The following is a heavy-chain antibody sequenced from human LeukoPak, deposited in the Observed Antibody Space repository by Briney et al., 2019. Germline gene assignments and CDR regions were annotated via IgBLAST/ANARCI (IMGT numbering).Heavy chain of an antibody. CDR3: AKGPGYYYDSSGYCNY. Sequence: GGSLRLSCAASGFTFSSYAMSWVRQAPGKGLEWVSAISGGGGSTYYADSVKGRFTISRDNSKNTLYLQMNSLRAEDTAVYYCAKGPGYYYDSSGYCNYWGQGTLVTVSS. V-gene: IGHV3-23*01. CDR2: ISGGGGST. CDR1: GFTFSSYA. J-gene: IGHJ4*02. D-gene: IGHD3-22*01.